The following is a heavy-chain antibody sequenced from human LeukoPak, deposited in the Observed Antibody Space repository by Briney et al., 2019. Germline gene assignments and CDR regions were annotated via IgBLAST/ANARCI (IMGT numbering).Heavy chain of an antibody. CDR3: ARHASPYSSNYYFDY. Sequence: GESLKISCKGSGYSFLSHWIGWVRQMPGKGLEWMGIIYPGDSDTRYNPSFQGQVTISADKSISTAYPQWSSLKASDTAMYYCARHASPYSSNYYFDYWGQGALVTVSS. V-gene: IGHV5-51*01. D-gene: IGHD6-13*01. CDR2: IYPGDSDT. J-gene: IGHJ4*02. CDR1: GYSFLSHW.